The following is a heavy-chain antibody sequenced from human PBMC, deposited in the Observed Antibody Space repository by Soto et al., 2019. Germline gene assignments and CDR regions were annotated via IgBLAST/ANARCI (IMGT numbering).Heavy chain of an antibody. Sequence: ASVKVSCKASGYTFTSYYMHWVRQAPGQGLEWMGIINPSGGSTSYAQKFQGRVTMTRDTSTSTVYMELSSLRSEDTAVYYCARDVIFGVARYGMDVWGQGTTVTVSS. CDR1: GYTFTSYY. D-gene: IGHD3-3*01. J-gene: IGHJ6*02. CDR2: INPSGGST. V-gene: IGHV1-46*01. CDR3: ARDVIFGVARYGMDV.